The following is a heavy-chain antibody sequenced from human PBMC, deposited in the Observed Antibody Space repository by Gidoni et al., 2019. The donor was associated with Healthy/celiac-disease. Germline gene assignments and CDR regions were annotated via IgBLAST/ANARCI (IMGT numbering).Heavy chain of an antibody. CDR2: ISSSGSTI. J-gene: IGHJ4*02. D-gene: IGHD6-13*01. CDR1: GFTFSDYY. Sequence: QVQLVESGGGLVKPGGSLRLSCAASGFTFSDYYMSWIRQAPGKWLEWVSYISSSGSTIYYADSVKGRFTISRDNAKNSLYLQMNSLRAEDTAVYYCARDFAHGYSSSWYPFGYWGQGTLVTVSS. CDR3: ARDFAHGYSSSWYPFGY. V-gene: IGHV3-11*01.